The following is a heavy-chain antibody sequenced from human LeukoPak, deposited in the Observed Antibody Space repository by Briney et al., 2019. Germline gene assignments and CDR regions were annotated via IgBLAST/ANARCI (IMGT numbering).Heavy chain of an antibody. D-gene: IGHD2-21*01. J-gene: IGHJ4*02. CDR2: FDPEDGET. CDR3: ATGLSFLGFPGY. CDR1: GYTLTELS. V-gene: IGHV1-24*01. Sequence: ASVKVSCKVSGYTLTELSMHWVRQAPGKGLEWMGGFDPEDGETIYAQKFQGRVTMTEDTSTDTAYMELSSLRSEDTAVYYCATGLSFLGFPGYWGQGTLVTVSS.